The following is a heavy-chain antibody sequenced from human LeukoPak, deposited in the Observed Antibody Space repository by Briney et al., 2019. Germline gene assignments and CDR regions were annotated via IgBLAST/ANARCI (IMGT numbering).Heavy chain of an antibody. V-gene: IGHV1-46*01. CDR2: INPSDGST. CDR1: GYTFTCYY. CDR3: ARPLNYYDSSGYYNY. J-gene: IGHJ4*02. Sequence: ASVKVSCKASGYTFTCYYMHWVREAPGQGLEWMGIINPSDGSTGYPQKFQGRVTMTRDTSTTTVYMELSGLRSEDTAVYYRARPLNYYDSSGYYNYWGQGTLVTVSS. D-gene: IGHD3-22*01.